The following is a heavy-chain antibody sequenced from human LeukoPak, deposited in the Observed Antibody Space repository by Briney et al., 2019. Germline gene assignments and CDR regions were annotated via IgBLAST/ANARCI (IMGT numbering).Heavy chain of an antibody. D-gene: IGHD2-15*01. CDR2: ISGSGGST. J-gene: IGHJ4*02. V-gene: IGHV3-23*01. Sequence: GGSLRLSCAASGFTFSSYGMSWVRQAPGKGLEWVSAISGSGGSTYYADSVKGRFTISRDNSKNTLYLQMNSLRAEDTAVYYCAKLVVLGSVVVVAATPGSGFDYWGQGTLVTVSS. CDR3: AKLVVLGSVVVVAATPGSGFDY. CDR1: GFTFSSYG.